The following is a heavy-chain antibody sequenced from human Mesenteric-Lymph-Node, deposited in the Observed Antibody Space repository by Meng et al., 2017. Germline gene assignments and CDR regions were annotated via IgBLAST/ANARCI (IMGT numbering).Heavy chain of an antibody. CDR1: GGSISSYY. Sequence: SETLSLTCTVSGGSISSYYWSWIRQPPGKGLEWIGEIYHSGSTNYNPSLKSRVTISVDKSKNQFSLKLSSVTAADTAVYYCARDQDSSGWYYYYYSMDVWGQGTTVTVSS. D-gene: IGHD6-19*01. V-gene: IGHV4-59*12. CDR2: IYHSGST. CDR3: ARDQDSSGWYYYYYSMDV. J-gene: IGHJ6*02.